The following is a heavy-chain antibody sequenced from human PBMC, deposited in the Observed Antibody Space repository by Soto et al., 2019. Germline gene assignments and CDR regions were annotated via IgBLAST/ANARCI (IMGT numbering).Heavy chain of an antibody. Sequence: GGSLRLSCAASGFTFSSYGMHWVRQAPGKGLEWVAVISYDGSNKYYADSVKGRFTISRDNSKNKLYLQMNSLRAEDTAVYYCAKGVLSMGETLWGKGTTVTVSS. V-gene: IGHV3-30*18. CDR1: GFTFSSYG. J-gene: IGHJ6*04. CDR2: ISYDGSNK. CDR3: AKGVLSMGETL. D-gene: IGHD2-21*01.